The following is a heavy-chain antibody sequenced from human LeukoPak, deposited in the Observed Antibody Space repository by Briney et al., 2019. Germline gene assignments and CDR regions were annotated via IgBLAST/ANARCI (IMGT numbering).Heavy chain of an antibody. CDR1: GFTFSSYG. Sequence: GGSLRLSCAASGFTFSSYGMHWVRQAPGKGLDWVAVISNDGSKKYYADSVKGRFTISRDNSKNTLSLQVSSLRAEDTAVYYCAKDRYSYAFEYSDSWGQGTLVTVSS. CDR3: AKDRYSYAFEYSDS. V-gene: IGHV3-30*18. D-gene: IGHD5-18*01. CDR2: ISNDGSKK. J-gene: IGHJ4*02.